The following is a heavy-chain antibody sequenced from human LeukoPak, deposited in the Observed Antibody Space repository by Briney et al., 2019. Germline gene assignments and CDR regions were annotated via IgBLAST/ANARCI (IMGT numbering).Heavy chain of an antibody. Sequence: SGTLSLTCTVSGGSISSSSYYWGWIRQPPGKGLEWIGSIYYSGSSYYNPSLKSRVIISVDTSKNQFSLKLSSVTAADTAVYYCARHVGSGSYFDYWGQGTLVTVSS. V-gene: IGHV4-39*01. CDR3: ARHVGSGSYFDY. CDR1: GGSISSSSYY. J-gene: IGHJ4*02. D-gene: IGHD3-22*01. CDR2: IYYSGSS.